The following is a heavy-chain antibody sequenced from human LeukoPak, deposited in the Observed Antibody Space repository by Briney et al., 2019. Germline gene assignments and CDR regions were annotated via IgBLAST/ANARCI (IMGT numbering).Heavy chain of an antibody. J-gene: IGHJ3*02. CDR1: GASFSGYY. D-gene: IGHD3-22*01. Sequence: SETLSLTCAVYGASFSGYYWSWIRQPPGKGLEWIGYIYDSGSTNYNPSLKSRVTISVDTSKNQFSLKVSSVTAADTAVYYCASLTTADAFDIWGQGTMVTVSS. V-gene: IGHV4-59*01. CDR2: IYDSGST. CDR3: ASLTTADAFDI.